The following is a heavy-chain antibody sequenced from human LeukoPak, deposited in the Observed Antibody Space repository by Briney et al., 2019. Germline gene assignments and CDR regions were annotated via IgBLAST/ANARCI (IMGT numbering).Heavy chain of an antibody. J-gene: IGHJ5*02. V-gene: IGHV3-13*01. Sequence: GGSLRLSCATSGFKFTDYDMHWVRQAPGKGPEWVSAIGTLHDTFYSDSVRGRFTISRVDVRNSLYLQMNSLRAGDTAVYYCVRGCMFRDWKTWFDPWGQGTLVTVSS. CDR2: IGTLHDT. CDR1: GFKFTDYD. CDR3: VRGCMFRDWKTWFDP. D-gene: IGHD1-1*01.